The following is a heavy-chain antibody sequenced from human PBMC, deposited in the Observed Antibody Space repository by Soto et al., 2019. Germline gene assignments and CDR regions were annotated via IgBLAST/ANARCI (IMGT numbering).Heavy chain of an antibody. J-gene: IGHJ4*02. Sequence: QVPLVQSGAEVKKPGASVKVSCKASGYTFASYAISWMRPAPGQGLEWMGWISAYNGNTNYAQKRQGRVTTTTDTSTSTAYMELRSLRSDDTAVYYCARDPPPPDYWGQGTRVTVSS. CDR1: GYTFASYA. CDR3: ARDPPPPDY. CDR2: ISAYNGNT. V-gene: IGHV1-18*01.